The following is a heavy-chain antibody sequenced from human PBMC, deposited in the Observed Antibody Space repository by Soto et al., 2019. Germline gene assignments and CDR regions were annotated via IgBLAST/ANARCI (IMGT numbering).Heavy chain of an antibody. V-gene: IGHV1-69*06. CDR3: ATAHNSGWYFFDY. CDR1: GDSFSTLG. Sequence: GASVKVSCKASGDSFSTLGINWVRQAPGQGLEWMGGIIPLFGKARYAETSQGRVTITADTSTGTAYMEVSSLRSDDTAVFYCATAHNSGWYFFDYWGPGTLVTVSS. J-gene: IGHJ4*02. D-gene: IGHD6-19*01. CDR2: IIPLFGKA.